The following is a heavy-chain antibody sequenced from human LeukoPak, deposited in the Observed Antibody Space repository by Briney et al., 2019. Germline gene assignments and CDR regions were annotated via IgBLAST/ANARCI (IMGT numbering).Heavy chain of an antibody. CDR3: ARDRAVGVPQGFWSNYFKGDYYYGMDV. V-gene: IGHV3-48*02. CDR2: ISSGSSPI. J-gene: IGHJ6*02. D-gene: IGHD3-3*01. CDR1: GFAFSTYS. Sequence: PGGSLRLSCAASGFAFSTYSMNWVRQAPGKGLEWIAYISSGSSPIYYADSVKGRFTISRDNAKNSLFLQMNSLRDEDTAVYYCARDRAVGVPQGFWSNYFKGDYYYGMDVWGQGTTVTVSS.